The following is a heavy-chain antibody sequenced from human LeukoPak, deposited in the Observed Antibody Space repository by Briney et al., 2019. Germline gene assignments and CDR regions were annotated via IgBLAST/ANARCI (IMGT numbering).Heavy chain of an antibody. Sequence: PSETLSLTCTVSGGSINSYWSWIRQPAGKGLEWIGRTSGSGTITYNPALQSRLSISIDTSKNQFSLKLMSVTAADTAVYYCARDSGTTGEVKFDPWGQGTLVTVSS. J-gene: IGHJ5*02. CDR3: ARDSGTTGEVKFDP. D-gene: IGHD3-10*01. CDR1: GGSINSY. CDR2: TSGSGTI. V-gene: IGHV4-4*07.